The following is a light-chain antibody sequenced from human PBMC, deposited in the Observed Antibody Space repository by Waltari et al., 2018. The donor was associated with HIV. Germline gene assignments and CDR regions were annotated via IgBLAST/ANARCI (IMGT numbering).Light chain of an antibody. CDR2: WAS. CDR3: QQHYTSPHT. V-gene: IGKV4-1*01. J-gene: IGKJ2*01. Sequence: DIVMTQSPDSLAVSLDERVTINCKSSQSLLYSSSNKNSLVWYQQKPGQPPKLLIYWASTRDSGVPERFSGSGSGTDFTLTISSLQAADVAVYYCQQHYTSPHTFGQGTKLEIK. CDR1: QSLLYSSSNKNS.